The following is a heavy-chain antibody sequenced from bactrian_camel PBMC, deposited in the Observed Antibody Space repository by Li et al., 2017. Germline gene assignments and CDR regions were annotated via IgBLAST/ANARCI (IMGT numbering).Heavy chain of an antibody. J-gene: IGHJ4*01. Sequence: HVQLVESGGGSVQAGGSLRLSCTGFEASFSRDRVGWFRQSPGKEREGVAAIGGDGRPTYSNSVKGRFTISKENGENTLYLQMNNLTTADTAVYYCATTPSGGGRGPGTQVTVS. CDR2: IGGDGRP. D-gene: IGHD5*01. V-gene: IGHV3S55*01. CDR1: EASFSRDR.